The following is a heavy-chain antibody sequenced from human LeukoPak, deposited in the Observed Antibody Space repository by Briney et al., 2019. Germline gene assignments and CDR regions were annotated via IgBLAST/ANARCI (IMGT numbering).Heavy chain of an antibody. CDR2: IYYSGST. CDR1: GGSISSSSYY. D-gene: IGHD3-22*01. Sequence: SETLSLTCTVSGGSISSSSYYWGWIRQPPGKGLEWIGSIYYSGSTYYNPSLKSRVTISVDTSKNQFSLKLSSVTAADTAVYYCARDVPYSSGYYYSNHWGQGTLVTVSS. CDR3: ARDVPYSSGYYYSNH. J-gene: IGHJ5*02. V-gene: IGHV4-39*07.